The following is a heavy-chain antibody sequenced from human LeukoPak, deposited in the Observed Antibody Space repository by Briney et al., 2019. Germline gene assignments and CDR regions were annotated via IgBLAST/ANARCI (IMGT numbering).Heavy chain of an antibody. CDR2: INPNSGGT. CDR3: ARWGIGDLRNTFDI. Sequence: GASVNVSCKASGYTFTGNYMYWVRQAPGQGLEWMGWINPNSGGTNYAQKFQGRVTMTRDTSISTAYMEMSRLRSDDTAVYYCARWGIGDLRNTFDIWGHGTMVTVSS. CDR1: GYTFTGNY. J-gene: IGHJ3*02. V-gene: IGHV1-2*02. D-gene: IGHD3-10*01.